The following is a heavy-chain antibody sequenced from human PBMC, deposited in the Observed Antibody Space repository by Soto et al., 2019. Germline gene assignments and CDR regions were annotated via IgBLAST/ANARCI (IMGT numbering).Heavy chain of an antibody. D-gene: IGHD5-12*01. J-gene: IGHJ5*02. CDR3: ARRRDGYAGVWSDP. CDR1: GAPISAFY. Sequence: PSETLSLTCTVSGAPISAFYWSWIRQSPGKGLEWIGNIYYTGSANYNPSLKRRVTISLDTSKNQFSLKLSSVTAADTAVYYCARRRDGYAGVWSDPWVQGTLVTVSS. CDR2: IYYTGSA. V-gene: IGHV4-59*01.